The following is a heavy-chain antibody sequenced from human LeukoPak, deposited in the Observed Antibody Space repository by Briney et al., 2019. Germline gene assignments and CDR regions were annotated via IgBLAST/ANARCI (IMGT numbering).Heavy chain of an antibody. Sequence: PGGSLRLSCAASGFTFSSYEMNWVRQAPGKGLEWVANIKQDGSEKYYVDSVKGRFTISRDNAKNSLYLQMNSLRAEDTAVYYCARRATTERGHSYGLDYWGQGTLVTVSS. CDR2: IKQDGSEK. CDR1: GFTFSSYE. J-gene: IGHJ4*02. V-gene: IGHV3-7*01. CDR3: ARRATTERGHSYGLDY. D-gene: IGHD5-18*01.